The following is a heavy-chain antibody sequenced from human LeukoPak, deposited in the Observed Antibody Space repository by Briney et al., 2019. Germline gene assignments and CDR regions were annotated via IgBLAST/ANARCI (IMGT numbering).Heavy chain of an antibody. D-gene: IGHD1/OR15-1a*01. CDR1: GFTFSSYA. V-gene: IGHV3-23*01. J-gene: IGHJ1*01. Sequence: GGSLRLSCVASGFTFSSYAMSWVRQAPGKGLEWVSAISGSGGSTYYADSVKGRFTISRDNSKNTLYLQMNSLRAEDTAVYYCAKVERKGWTNLQYFQHWGQGTLVTVSS. CDR3: AKVERKGWTNLQYFQH. CDR2: ISGSGGST.